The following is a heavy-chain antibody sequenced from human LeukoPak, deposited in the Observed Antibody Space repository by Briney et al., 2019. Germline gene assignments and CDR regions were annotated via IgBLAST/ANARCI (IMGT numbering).Heavy chain of an antibody. CDR2: ISGSGGST. D-gene: IGHD3-22*01. CDR1: GFTFSSYA. V-gene: IGHV3-23*01. CDR3: AKAGYTKYYYDSSGYPPAY. Sequence: GRSLRLSCAASGFTFSSYAMSWVRQAPGKGLEWVSAISGSGGSTYYADSVKGRFTISRDNSKNTLYLQMNSLRAEDTAVYYCAKAGYTKYYYDSSGYPPAYWGQGTLVTVSS. J-gene: IGHJ4*02.